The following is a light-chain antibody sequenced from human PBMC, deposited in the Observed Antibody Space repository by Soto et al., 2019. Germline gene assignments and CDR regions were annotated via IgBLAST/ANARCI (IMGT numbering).Light chain of an antibody. CDR1: SSDVGGYNY. CDR3: SSYTSSSTLEV. J-gene: IGLJ1*01. V-gene: IGLV2-14*01. CDR2: DVS. Sequence: QSVLTQPASVSGSPGQSITISCTGTSSDVGGYNYVSWYQQHPGNAPKLMIYDVSNRPSGVSNRFSGSKSGNTASLTISGLQAEDEADYYCSSYTSSSTLEVFGTGTKVTV.